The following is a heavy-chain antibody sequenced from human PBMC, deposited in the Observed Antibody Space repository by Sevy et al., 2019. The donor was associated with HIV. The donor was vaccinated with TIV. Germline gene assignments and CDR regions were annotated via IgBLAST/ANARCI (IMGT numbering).Heavy chain of an antibody. CDR2: INTNTGNP. CDR1: GYTFTSYA. Sequence: ASVKVSCKASGYTFTSYAMNWVRQAPGQGLEWMGWINTNTGNPTYAQGFTGRFVFSLDTSVSTAYLQISSLKAEDTAVYYCARDLMRYYDIWSGYYKEGYYYYYGMDVWGQGTTVTVSS. V-gene: IGHV7-4-1*02. J-gene: IGHJ6*02. D-gene: IGHD3-3*01. CDR3: ARDLMRYYDIWSGYYKEGYYYYYGMDV.